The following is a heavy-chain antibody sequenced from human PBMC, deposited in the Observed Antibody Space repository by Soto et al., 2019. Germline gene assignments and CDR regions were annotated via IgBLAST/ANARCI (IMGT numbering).Heavy chain of an antibody. D-gene: IGHD3-10*01. CDR2: IYYSGST. Sequence: PSETLSLTCTVSGGSISSGGYYWSWIRQYPGKGLEWIGYIYYSGSTYYNPSLKGRVTISVDTSKNQFSLKLSSVTAADTAVYYCARHLGDYYGSGSYSYWFDPWGQGALVTVSS. V-gene: IGHV4-31*03. J-gene: IGHJ5*02. CDR3: ARHLGDYYGSGSYSYWFDP. CDR1: GGSISSGGYY.